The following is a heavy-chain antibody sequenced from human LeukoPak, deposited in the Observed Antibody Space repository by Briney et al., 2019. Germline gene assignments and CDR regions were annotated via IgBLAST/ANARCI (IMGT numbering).Heavy chain of an antibody. V-gene: IGHV4-39*01. Sequence: SETLSLTCTVSGASISSSSYYWGWIRQPPGKGLAWIVSIYSSGSTYYNPSLKSRVTMSVDTSKNQFSLKLSSVTAADTAVYYCARHATYSSGWYGPDYWGQGTLVTVSS. CDR3: ARHATYSSGWYGPDY. J-gene: IGHJ4*02. D-gene: IGHD6-19*01. CDR1: GASISSSSYY. CDR2: IYSSGST.